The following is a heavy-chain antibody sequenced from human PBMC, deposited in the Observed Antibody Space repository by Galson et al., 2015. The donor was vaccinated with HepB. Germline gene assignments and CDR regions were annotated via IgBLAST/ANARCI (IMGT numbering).Heavy chain of an antibody. CDR2: IYYSGST. J-gene: IGHJ6*02. V-gene: IGHV4-59*01. Sequence: ISSYYWSWIRQPPGKGLEWIGYIYYSGSTNYNPSLKSRVTISVDTSKNQFSLKLSSVTAADTAVYYCARAYYGMDVWGQGTTVTVSS. CDR1: ISSYY. CDR3: ARAYYGMDV.